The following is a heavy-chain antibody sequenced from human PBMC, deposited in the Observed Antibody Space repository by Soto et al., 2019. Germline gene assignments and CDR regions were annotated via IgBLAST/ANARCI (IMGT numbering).Heavy chain of an antibody. J-gene: IGHJ5*02. D-gene: IGHD1-1*01. Sequence: ASVKVSCKASGYTFTGYYMHWVRQAPGQGLEWMGWINPNSGGTNYAQKFQGRVTMTRDTSISTAYMELSRLRSDDTAVYYCARDRQLERRWRLPGSEEAWFDPWGQGTLVTVSS. CDR2: INPNSGGT. CDR1: GYTFTGYY. CDR3: ARDRQLERRWRLPGSEEAWFDP. V-gene: IGHV1-2*02.